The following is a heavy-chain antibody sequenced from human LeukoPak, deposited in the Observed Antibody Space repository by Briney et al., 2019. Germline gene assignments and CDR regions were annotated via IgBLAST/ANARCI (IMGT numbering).Heavy chain of an antibody. Sequence: PSETLSLTCTVSGGSIGSYYWSWIRQPAGKGLEWIGRIYTSGGTVYNPSLKSRVTMSVDTSKNQFSLKLNSVTAADTGVYYCARHGGSSIAPLDYWGQGTLVTVSS. CDR3: ARHGGSSIAPLDY. CDR2: IYTSGGT. V-gene: IGHV4-4*07. D-gene: IGHD6-6*01. CDR1: GGSIGSYY. J-gene: IGHJ4*02.